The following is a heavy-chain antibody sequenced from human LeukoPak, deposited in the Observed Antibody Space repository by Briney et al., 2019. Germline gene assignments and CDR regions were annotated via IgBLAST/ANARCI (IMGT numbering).Heavy chain of an antibody. CDR3: VIAVAGYLFDY. D-gene: IGHD6-19*01. J-gene: IGHJ4*02. CDR2: IYSGST. Sequence: GGSLRLSCAASGFTVISNYMSWVRQAPGKGLEWVSFIYSGSTHYSDSVKGRFTISRDNSKNTLYLQMNSLRAEDTAVYYCVIAVAGYLFDYWGQGTLVTVSS. CDR1: GFTVISNY. V-gene: IGHV3-66*01.